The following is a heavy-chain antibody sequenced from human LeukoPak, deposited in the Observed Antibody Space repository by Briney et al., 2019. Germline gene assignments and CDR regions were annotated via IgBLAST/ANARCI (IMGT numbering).Heavy chain of an antibody. CDR1: GFTFSNFA. CDR2: ISYDGRKS. Sequence: GGSLRLSCAGSGFTFSNFALHWVRQAPGKGLEWVTFISYDGRKSFYADSVKGRFTISRDNSENTLFLQMNSLTAEDTAVYYCARGRGQSRYYFDFWGQGTLVSVSS. V-gene: IGHV3-30*04. D-gene: IGHD3-16*01. J-gene: IGHJ4*02. CDR3: ARGRGQSRYYFDF.